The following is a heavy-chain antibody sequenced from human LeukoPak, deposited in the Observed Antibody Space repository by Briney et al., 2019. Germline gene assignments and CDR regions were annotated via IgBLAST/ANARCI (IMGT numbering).Heavy chain of an antibody. CDR1: GFTFSSYW. J-gene: IGHJ6*02. CDR3: AREVSYGGPDTYYYYYYGMDV. Sequence: GGSLRLSCAASGFTFSSYWMSWVRQAPGKGLEWVANIKQDGSEKYYVDSVKGRFTISRDNAKDSLYLQMNSLRAEDTAVYYCAREVSYGGPDTYYYYYYGMDVWGQGTTVTVSS. V-gene: IGHV3-7*03. CDR2: IKQDGSEK. D-gene: IGHD4-23*01.